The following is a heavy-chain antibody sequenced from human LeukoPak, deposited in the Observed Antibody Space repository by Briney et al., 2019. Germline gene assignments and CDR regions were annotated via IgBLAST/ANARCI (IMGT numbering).Heavy chain of an antibody. CDR2: IYYSGST. CDR3: ARGENSSGYYYRSGGLLFDP. J-gene: IGHJ5*02. V-gene: IGHV4-59*01. CDR1: GGSISSYY. D-gene: IGHD3-22*01. Sequence: SETLCLTCTVSGGSISSYYWSWIRQPPGKGLEWIGYIYYSGSTNYNPSLKSRVTISVDTSKNQFSLKLSSVTAADTAVYYCARGENSSGYYYRSGGLLFDPWGQGTLVTVSS.